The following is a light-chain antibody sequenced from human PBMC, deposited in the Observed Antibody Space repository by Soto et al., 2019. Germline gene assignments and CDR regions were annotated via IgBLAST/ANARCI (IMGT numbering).Light chain of an antibody. J-gene: IGKJ1*01. CDR3: QQYNDYSWT. CDR2: EAS. Sequence: IQMTQSPSTLSASVGDRVAITCRASQSIGIWLAWYQKKPGKAPRFLIYEASTLQTGVPSRFSGSGSGTEFTLTISSLQPDDFATYYCQQYNDYSWTFGQGTKVEIK. V-gene: IGKV1-5*03. CDR1: QSIGIW.